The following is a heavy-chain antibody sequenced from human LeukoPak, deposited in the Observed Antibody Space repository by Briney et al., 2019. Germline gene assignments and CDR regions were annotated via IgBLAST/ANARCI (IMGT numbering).Heavy chain of an antibody. J-gene: IGHJ4*02. V-gene: IGHV4-4*07. CDR1: GGSISSYY. CDR3: ARDAGIAVAGFDY. Sequence: SETLSLTCTVSGGSISSYYWSWIRQPAGKGLEWIGRIYTSGSTNYNPSLKSRVTMSVDTSKNQFSLKLSSVTAADTAVYYCARDAGIAVAGFDYCDQRTLVTVSS. D-gene: IGHD6-19*01. CDR2: IYTSGST.